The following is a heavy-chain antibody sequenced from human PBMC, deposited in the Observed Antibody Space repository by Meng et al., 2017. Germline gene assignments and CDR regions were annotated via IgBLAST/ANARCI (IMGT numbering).Heavy chain of an antibody. CDR2: ISWNSGSI. Sequence: SLKISCAASGFTFDDYAMHWVRQAPGKGLEWVSGISWNSGSIGYADSVKGRFTISRGNAKNSLYLQMNSLRAEDTALYYCAKDDAFDIWGQGTMVTVSS. V-gene: IGHV3-9*01. CDR3: AKDDAFDI. J-gene: IGHJ3*02. CDR1: GFTFDDYA.